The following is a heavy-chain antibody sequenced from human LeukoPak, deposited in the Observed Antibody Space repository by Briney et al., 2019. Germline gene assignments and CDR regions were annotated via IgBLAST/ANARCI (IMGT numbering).Heavy chain of an antibody. CDR1: GFTFSSYA. CDR3: AKDPPDYYGSGSSDIGY. CDR2: ISGSGGST. Sequence: GGSLRLSCAASGFTFSSYAMSWVRQAPGKGLEWVSAISGSGGSTYYADSVKGRFTISRDNSKNTLHLQMNSLRAEDTAVYYCAKDPPDYYGSGSSDIGYWGQGTLVTVSS. V-gene: IGHV3-23*01. J-gene: IGHJ4*02. D-gene: IGHD3-10*01.